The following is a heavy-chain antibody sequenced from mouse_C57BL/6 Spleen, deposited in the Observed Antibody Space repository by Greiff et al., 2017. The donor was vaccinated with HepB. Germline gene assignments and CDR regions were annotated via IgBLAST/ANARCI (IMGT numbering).Heavy chain of an antibody. D-gene: IGHD2-2*01. Sequence: VQLQESGAELVKPGASVKLSCKASGYTFTEYTIHWVKQRSGQGLEWIGWFYPGSGSIKYNEKFKDKATLTADKSSSTVYMELSRLTSEDSAVYFCARHGYGYDKVRAYFDYWGQGTTLTVSS. J-gene: IGHJ2*01. CDR2: FYPGSGSI. V-gene: IGHV1-62-2*01. CDR3: ARHGYGYDKVRAYFDY. CDR1: GYTFTEYT.